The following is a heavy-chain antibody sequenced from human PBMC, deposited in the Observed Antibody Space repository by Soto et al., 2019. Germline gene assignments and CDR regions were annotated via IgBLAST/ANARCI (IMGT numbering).Heavy chain of an antibody. CDR3: ARYCSSTSCYPGWAF. D-gene: IGHD2-2*01. CDR1: GFTFSSYW. V-gene: IGHV3-7*01. J-gene: IGHJ4*02. Sequence: GGSLRLSCAASGFTFSSYWMSWVRQAPGKGLEWVANIRPDGSEKYYVDSVKGRFTISRDNAKNSLYLQMNSLRAEDTAVYYCARYCSSTSCYPGWAFWGQGALVTVSS. CDR2: IRPDGSEK.